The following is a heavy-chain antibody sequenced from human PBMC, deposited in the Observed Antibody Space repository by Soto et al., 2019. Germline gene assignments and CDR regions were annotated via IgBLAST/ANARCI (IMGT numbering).Heavy chain of an antibody. CDR3: ARHRLAGWFDP. CDR2: IYYSGST. V-gene: IGHV4-59*08. Sequence: SETLSLTCTVSGGSISSYYWSWIRQPPGKGLEWIGYIYYSGSTNYNPSLKGRVTISVDTSKNQFSLKLSSVTAADTAVYYCARHRLAGWFDPWGQGTLVTVSS. CDR1: GGSISSYY. J-gene: IGHJ5*02. D-gene: IGHD3-10*01.